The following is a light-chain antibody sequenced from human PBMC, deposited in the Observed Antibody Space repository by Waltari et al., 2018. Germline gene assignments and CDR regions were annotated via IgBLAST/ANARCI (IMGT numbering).Light chain of an antibody. V-gene: IGLV1-47*01. CDR1: SSKLGSNY. J-gene: IGLJ2*01. CDR2: RNN. Sequence: QSVLTQPPSASGTPGQRVTISCSGSSSKLGSNYVSWYQQLPGTAPKLLIYRNNQRPSGVPDRFSGSKSGTSASLAISGLRSEDEADYYCAAWDDSLSGVVFGGGTKLTVL. CDR3: AAWDDSLSGVV.